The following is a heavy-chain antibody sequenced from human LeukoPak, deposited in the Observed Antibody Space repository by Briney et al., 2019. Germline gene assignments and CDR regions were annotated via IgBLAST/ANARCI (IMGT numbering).Heavy chain of an antibody. CDR2: INHSGST. V-gene: IGHV4-34*01. Sequence: SETLSLTCAVYGGSFSGYYWSWIRQPPGKGLEWIGEINHSGSTNYNPSLKSRVTISVDPSKNQFSLKLSSVTAADTAVYYCARGWATSCSSTSCYSGVDYWGQGTLVTVSS. CDR1: GGSFSGYY. D-gene: IGHD2-2*01. J-gene: IGHJ4*02. CDR3: ARGWATSCSSTSCYSGVDY.